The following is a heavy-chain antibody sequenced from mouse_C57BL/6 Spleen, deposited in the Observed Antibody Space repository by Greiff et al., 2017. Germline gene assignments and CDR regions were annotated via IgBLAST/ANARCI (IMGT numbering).Heavy chain of an antibody. D-gene: IGHD1-1*01. CDR1: GYSFTGYY. Sequence: EVQLQQSGPELVKPGASVKISCKASGYSFTGYYMNWVKQSPEKSLEWIGEINPSTGGTTYNQKFKAKATLTVDKSSSTAYMQLKSLTSEDSAVYYCARSPYYGSAYWGQGTLVTVSA. J-gene: IGHJ3*01. CDR2: INPSTGGT. CDR3: ARSPYYGSAY. V-gene: IGHV1-42*01.